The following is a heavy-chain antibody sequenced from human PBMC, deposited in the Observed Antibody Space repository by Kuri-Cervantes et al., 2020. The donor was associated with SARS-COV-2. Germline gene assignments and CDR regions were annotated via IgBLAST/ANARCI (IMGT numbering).Heavy chain of an antibody. CDR3: ARVSWMQLWHRYFDN. V-gene: IGHV4-4*07. CDR2: IYNSENT. CDR1: GGSISSYY. J-gene: IGHJ4*02. D-gene: IGHD5-18*01. Sequence: SETLSLTCTVSGGSISSYYWTWIRRPAGKGLEWIGRIYNSENTRYNPSLNNRVTMSIDTSKNQFSLKLRSVTAADTAVYYCARVSWMQLWHRYFDNWGQGTLVTVSS.